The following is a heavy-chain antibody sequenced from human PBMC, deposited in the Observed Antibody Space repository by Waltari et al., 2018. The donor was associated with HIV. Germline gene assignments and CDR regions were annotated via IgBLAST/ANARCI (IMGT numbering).Heavy chain of an antibody. D-gene: IGHD4-17*01. CDR3: ARDYALDS. V-gene: IGHV3-33*01. Sequence: QVQLVESGGGVVQPGKSLRLSCAASGFSLSKYGMHWVRQAPGKGLEWVELIWYDGSNKYYGDSVKGRFTISRDISKNTLYLQMNSLRAEDTAVYYCARDYALDSWGPGTLVTVSS. CDR1: GFSLSKYG. J-gene: IGHJ4*02. CDR2: IWYDGSNK.